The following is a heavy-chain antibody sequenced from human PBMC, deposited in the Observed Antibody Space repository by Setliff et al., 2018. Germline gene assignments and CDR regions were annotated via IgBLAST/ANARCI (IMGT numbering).Heavy chain of an antibody. CDR3: ARSRTIAVKGGVFAV. V-gene: IGHV4-31*03. CDR2: IYYSGST. Sequence: PSETLSLTCIVSGASISSDGYYWSWIRQHPGKGPEWIGYIYYSGSTYYNPSLKSRVTISLDTSKNQFSLELSSVTAADTAVYYCARSRTIAVKGGVFAVWGRGTLVTVSS. CDR1: GASISSDGYY. D-gene: IGHD6-19*01. J-gene: IGHJ2*01.